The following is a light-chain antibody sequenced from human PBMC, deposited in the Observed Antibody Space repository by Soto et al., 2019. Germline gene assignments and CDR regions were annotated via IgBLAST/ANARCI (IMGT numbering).Light chain of an antibody. V-gene: IGLV2-8*01. Sequence: QSALTQPPSAPGSPGQSVTISCTGTSSDVGGYNYVSWYQQHPGKAPKLMINDVSTRPSGVPDRFSGSKSGNTASLTVSGLQAEDEADYYCSSYAGSPVVFGGGTKLTVL. J-gene: IGLJ2*01. CDR2: DVS. CDR1: SSDVGGYNY. CDR3: SSYAGSPVV.